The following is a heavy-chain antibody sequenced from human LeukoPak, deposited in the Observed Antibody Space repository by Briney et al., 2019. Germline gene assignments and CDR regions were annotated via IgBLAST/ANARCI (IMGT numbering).Heavy chain of an antibody. V-gene: IGHV3-23*01. Sequence: PGGSLRLSCAASEFTFSSYAMSWVRQAPGKGLEWVSAISGSGGSTYYADSVKGRFTISRDNSKNTLYLQMNSLRAEDTAVYYCAKLGYCSGGSCYSFDYWGQGTLVTVSS. CDR2: ISGSGGST. J-gene: IGHJ4*02. CDR3: AKLGYCSGGSCYSFDY. CDR1: EFTFSSYA. D-gene: IGHD2-15*01.